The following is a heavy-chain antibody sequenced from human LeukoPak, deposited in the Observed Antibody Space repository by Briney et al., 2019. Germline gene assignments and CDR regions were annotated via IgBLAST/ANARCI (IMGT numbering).Heavy chain of an antibody. J-gene: IGHJ5*02. CDR3: ARDPAGINWFDP. Sequence: SETLSLTCTVSGGSISSYYWSWIRQPAGKGLEWIGRIYSSGSTTYNPSLKSRVTMSVDTSKNQFSLKVTSVTAADTAVYYCARDPAGINWFDPWGQGTLVTVSS. V-gene: IGHV4-4*07. CDR1: GGSISSYY. D-gene: IGHD6-13*01. CDR2: IYSSGST.